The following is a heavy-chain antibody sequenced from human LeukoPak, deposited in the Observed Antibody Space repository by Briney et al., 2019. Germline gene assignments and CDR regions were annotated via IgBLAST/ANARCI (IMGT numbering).Heavy chain of an antibody. CDR1: GYTFTGYY. V-gene: IGHV1-2*02. CDR2: INPNSGGT. CDR3: ARAARLEAITMVRGFDY. J-gene: IGHJ4*02. Sequence: ASVNVSCKASGYTFTGYYMHWVRQAPGQGLEWMGWINPNSGGTNYAQKFQGRVTMTRDTSISTAYMELSRLRSDDSAVYYCARAARLEAITMVRGFDYWGQGTLVTVSS. D-gene: IGHD3-10*01.